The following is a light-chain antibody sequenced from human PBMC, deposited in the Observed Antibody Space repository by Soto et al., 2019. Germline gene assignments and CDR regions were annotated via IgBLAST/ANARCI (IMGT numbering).Light chain of an antibody. CDR1: NDYTTYA. CDR3: QSLGTGIQV. V-gene: IGLV4-69*01. J-gene: IGLJ3*02. Sequence: QLVLTQSPSASGSLGASVRLTCTLSNDYTTYAIAWHQQQSEKGPRFLMKINYDGTHSKGDGFSDRFSGSSSGPERHLTISSLQSEDEADYYCQSLGTGIQVFGGGTKLTVL. CDR2: INYDGTH.